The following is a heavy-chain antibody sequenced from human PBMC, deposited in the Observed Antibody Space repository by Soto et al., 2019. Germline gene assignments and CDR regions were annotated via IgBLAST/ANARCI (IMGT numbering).Heavy chain of an antibody. CDR1: GYTFSSYA. CDR3: ARDTGDGTFDF. CDR2: INAGNGNT. V-gene: IGHV1-3*01. J-gene: IGHJ4*02. D-gene: IGHD7-27*01. Sequence: ASVKVSCKASGYTFSSYAMHWVRQAPGQRLEWMGWINAGNGNTKSSQKFQDRVTISRDTSASTAYMELTSLRSEDTAVYYCARDTGDGTFDFWGQGTLVTVSS.